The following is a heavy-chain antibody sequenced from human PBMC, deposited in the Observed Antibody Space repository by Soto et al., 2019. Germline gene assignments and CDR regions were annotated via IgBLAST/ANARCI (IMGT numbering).Heavy chain of an antibody. Sequence: PGGSLRLSCAASGFTFSSYAMSWVRQAPGKGLEWVSAISGSGGSTYYADSVKGRFTISRDNSKNTLYLQMNSLRAEDTAVYYCAKRYCSGGSCPAPYYYYMDVWGKGTTVTVSS. J-gene: IGHJ6*03. CDR2: ISGSGGST. D-gene: IGHD2-15*01. CDR1: GFTFSSYA. CDR3: AKRYCSGGSCPAPYYYYMDV. V-gene: IGHV3-23*01.